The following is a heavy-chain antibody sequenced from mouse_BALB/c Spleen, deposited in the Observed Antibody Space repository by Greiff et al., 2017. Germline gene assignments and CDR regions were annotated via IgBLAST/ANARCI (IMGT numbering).Heavy chain of an antibody. Sequence: QVQLQQPGAELVRPGASVKLSCKASGYTFTSYWMNWVKQRPEQGLEWIGRLDPYDSETHYNQKFKDKAILTVDKTSSTAYMQLSSMTSEDAAVYYCARTITSASWCAYWGQGTLVTVSA. V-gene: IGHV1-52*01. D-gene: IGHD1-2*01. CDR1: GYTFTSYW. CDR2: LDPYDSET. CDR3: ARTITSASWCAY. J-gene: IGHJ3*01.